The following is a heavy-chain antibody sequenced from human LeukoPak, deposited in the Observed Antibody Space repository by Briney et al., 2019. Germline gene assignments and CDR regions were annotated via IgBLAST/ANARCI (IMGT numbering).Heavy chain of an antibody. D-gene: IGHD3/OR15-3a*01. V-gene: IGHV4-59*01. Sequence: PSETLSLTGSVSGGSIGSYYWSWVRKAPGRGLEWIGYVSNTGNTNYNPSLGGRVTMSIDTANIQFSLNLNSVTAADTAVYFCARVWDWTSVWSHPAPKKYFHGLDVWGPGNTVIV. CDR1: GGSIGSYY. CDR2: VSNTGNT. CDR3: ARVWDWTSVWSHPAPKKYFHGLDV. J-gene: IGHJ6*02.